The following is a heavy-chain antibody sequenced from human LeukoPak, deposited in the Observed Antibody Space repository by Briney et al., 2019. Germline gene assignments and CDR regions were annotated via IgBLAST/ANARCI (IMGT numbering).Heavy chain of an antibody. Sequence: SETLFLTCTVSGGSISDYYRGWIRQPPGKGLEWIGYFYNSGSSTYNPSLKSRVTISVDTSKEQFSLKVNSVTAADTAVYYCTRGAGWLIDYWGQGTLVTVSS. J-gene: IGHJ4*02. CDR2: FYNSGSS. CDR3: TRGAGWLIDY. V-gene: IGHV4-59*01. CDR1: GGSISDYY. D-gene: IGHD3-16*01.